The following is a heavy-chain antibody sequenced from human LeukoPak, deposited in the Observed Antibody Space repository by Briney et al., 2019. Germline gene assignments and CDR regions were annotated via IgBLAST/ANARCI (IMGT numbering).Heavy chain of an antibody. CDR2: ISSSSSYI. Sequence: GGSLRLSCAASGFTFNNYIMNWVRHAPGEGLGLVSSISSSSSYIYYADSVKGRFTISRDNAKNSLYLQMNSLRAADTAVYYCARGVYCSSTNCPFDPWGHGTLVTVSS. D-gene: IGHD2-2*01. CDR1: GFTFNNYI. CDR3: ARGVYCSSTNCPFDP. V-gene: IGHV3-21*01. J-gene: IGHJ5*02.